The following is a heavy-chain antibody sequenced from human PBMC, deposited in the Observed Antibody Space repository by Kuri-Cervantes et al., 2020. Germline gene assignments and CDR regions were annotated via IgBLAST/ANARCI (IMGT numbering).Heavy chain of an antibody. J-gene: IGHJ6*03. Sequence: GESLKISCKGSGYSFISHWIAWVRQVPGKGLEWMGIIYPADSDTRYSPSFQGQVTISADKSISTAYLQWSSLKASDTAMYYCASSSSYFGDYYYMDVWGKGTTVTVSS. CDR2: IYPADSDT. D-gene: IGHD6-6*01. CDR3: ASSSSYFGDYYYMDV. CDR1: GYSFISHW. V-gene: IGHV5-51*01.